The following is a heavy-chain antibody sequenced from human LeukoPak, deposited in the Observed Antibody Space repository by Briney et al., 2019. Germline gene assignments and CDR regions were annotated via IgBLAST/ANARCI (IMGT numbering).Heavy chain of an antibody. D-gene: IGHD3-16*01. V-gene: IGHV3-33*08. J-gene: IGHJ4*02. Sequence: PGRSLRLSCAASGFSFGTFGMHWARRAPGKGLEWVAAIWNDGSKKFYAESVKGRFTISRDNSQNTLYLQMNRLRAEDTAVYYCGRDSLGGDYWGQGTLVTVSS. CDR3: GRDSLGGDY. CDR1: GFSFGTFG. CDR2: IWNDGSKK.